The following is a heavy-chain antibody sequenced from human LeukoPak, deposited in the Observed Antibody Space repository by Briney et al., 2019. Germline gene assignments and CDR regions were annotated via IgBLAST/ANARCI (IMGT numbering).Heavy chain of an antibody. CDR3: AKTPDYDIFSNAFDI. CDR1: GFIFSSYS. CDR2: ISSSSSYI. J-gene: IGHJ3*02. Sequence: GGPLRLSCAASGFIFSSYSMNWVRQAPGKGLEWVSSISSSSSYIYYADSVKGRFTISRDNAKNSLYLQMNSLRAEDTAVYYCAKTPDYDIFSNAFDIWGQGTMVTVSS. V-gene: IGHV3-21*04. D-gene: IGHD3-9*01.